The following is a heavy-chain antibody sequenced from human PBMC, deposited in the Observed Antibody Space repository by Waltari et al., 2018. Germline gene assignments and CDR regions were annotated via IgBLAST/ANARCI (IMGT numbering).Heavy chain of an antibody. Sequence: QVQLQESGPGLVKPSQTLSLTCTVSGGSISSGGYYWSWIRQNPGKGLEWLGYIYYSGSTYYNPTLKSLVTISVDTSKNQFSLKLSSVTAADTAVYYCARGSRTIFGDPDAFDIWGQGTMVTVSS. V-gene: IGHV4-31*01. J-gene: IGHJ3*02. D-gene: IGHD3-3*01. CDR2: IYYSGST. CDR1: GGSISSGGYY. CDR3: ARGSRTIFGDPDAFDI.